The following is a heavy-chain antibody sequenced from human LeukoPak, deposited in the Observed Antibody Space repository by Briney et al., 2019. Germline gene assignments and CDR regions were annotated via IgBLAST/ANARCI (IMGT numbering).Heavy chain of an antibody. CDR1: GFTFSSYA. Sequence: PEGSLRLSCAASGFTFSSYAMSWVRQAPGKGLERVSAISGSGGSTYYADSVKGRFTISRDNSKNTLYLQMNSLRAEDTAVYYCAKDQARYDSSGYYYYWGQGTLVTVSS. D-gene: IGHD3-22*01. CDR2: ISGSGGST. CDR3: AKDQARYDSSGYYYY. J-gene: IGHJ4*02. V-gene: IGHV3-23*01.